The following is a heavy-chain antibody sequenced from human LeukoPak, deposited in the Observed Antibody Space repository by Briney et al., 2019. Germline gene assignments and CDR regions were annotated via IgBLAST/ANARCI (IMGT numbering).Heavy chain of an antibody. Sequence: PGGSLRFSFAASGFTFSSYSMNWVRRAPGKGLEWFSSISSSSSYIYYADSVKGRFTISRDNAKNSLYLQMNSLRAEDTAVYYCASKGRTNGSPWGFPWGQGTLVTVSS. CDR2: ISSSSSYI. D-gene: IGHD2-8*01. CDR3: ASKGRTNGSPWGFP. CDR1: GFTFSSYS. J-gene: IGHJ5*02. V-gene: IGHV3-21*01.